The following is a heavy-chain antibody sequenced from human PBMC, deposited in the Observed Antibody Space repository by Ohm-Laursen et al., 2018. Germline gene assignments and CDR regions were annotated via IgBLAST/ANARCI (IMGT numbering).Heavy chain of an antibody. CDR1: GGTFSSYA. Sequence: SVKVSCKASGGTFSSYAISWVRQAPGQGLEWMGGIIPIFGTANYAQKFQGRVTITADESTSTAYMELSSLRSEDTAVYYCANYYYDSSGYDDWGQGTLVTVSS. D-gene: IGHD3-22*01. J-gene: IGHJ4*02. CDR2: IIPIFGTA. V-gene: IGHV1-69*13. CDR3: ANYYYDSSGYDD.